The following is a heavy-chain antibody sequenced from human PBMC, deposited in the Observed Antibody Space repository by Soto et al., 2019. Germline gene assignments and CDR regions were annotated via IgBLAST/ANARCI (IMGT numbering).Heavy chain of an antibody. CDR2: INAGNGNT. Sequence: ASVKVSCKASGYSFTSYAIYWVRQAPGQRLEWMGWINAGNGNTKYSQKLRGRVTFTGDTAASTAHMELSSLRSEDTAVYFCARGVENIVVVLDVFGYYGMDVRAQGTTVTVSS. V-gene: IGHV1-3*01. CDR1: GYSFTSYA. J-gene: IGHJ6*02. CDR3: ARGVENIVVVLDVFGYYGMDV. D-gene: IGHD2-2*01.